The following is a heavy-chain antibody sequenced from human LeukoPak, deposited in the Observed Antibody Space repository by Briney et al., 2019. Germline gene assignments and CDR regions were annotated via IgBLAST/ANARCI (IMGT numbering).Heavy chain of an antibody. D-gene: IGHD6-13*01. Sequence: ASVKVSRKASGYTFTSYGISWVRQAPGQGLEWMGWISAYNGNTNYAQKLQGRVTMTTDTSTSTAYMELRSLRSDDTAVYYCARDRLGIAAAGTGFDYWGQGTLVTVSS. J-gene: IGHJ4*02. V-gene: IGHV1-18*04. CDR2: ISAYNGNT. CDR1: GYTFTSYG. CDR3: ARDRLGIAAAGTGFDY.